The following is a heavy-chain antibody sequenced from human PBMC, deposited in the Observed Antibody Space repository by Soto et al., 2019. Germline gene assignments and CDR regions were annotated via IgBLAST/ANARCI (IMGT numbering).Heavy chain of an antibody. Sequence: EVQLVESGGGLVQPGGSLKLSCAASGFTFSDSVIHWVRQASGKGLEWVGRARNKADNYATAYGASVTGRFTISRDDSKNTASLQMNSLKTEDTAVYYCSARAAAGNFDYWGQGAQVTVSS. V-gene: IGHV3-73*01. CDR1: GFTFSDSV. CDR3: SARAAAGNFDY. J-gene: IGHJ4*02. CDR2: ARNKADNYAT. D-gene: IGHD6-13*01.